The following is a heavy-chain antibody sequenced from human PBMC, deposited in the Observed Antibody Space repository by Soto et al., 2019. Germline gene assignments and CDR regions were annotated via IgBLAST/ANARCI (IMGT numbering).Heavy chain of an antibody. Sequence: PGGSLRLSCAASGFTFSSYWMSWVRQAPGKGLEWVANIKQDGSEKYYVDSVRGRFTISRDNSKNSLTLEMNSLRSGDSGVYYCAKGGFGGYGMDVWGQGTTVTVSS. V-gene: IGHV3-7*01. J-gene: IGHJ6*02. CDR2: IKQDGSEK. D-gene: IGHD6-25*01. CDR1: GFTFSSYW. CDR3: AKGGFGGYGMDV.